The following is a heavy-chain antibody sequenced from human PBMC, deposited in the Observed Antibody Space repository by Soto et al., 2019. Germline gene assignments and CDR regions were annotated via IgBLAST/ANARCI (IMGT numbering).Heavy chain of an antibody. CDR3: ARPPEGYCSAGNCHFDY. D-gene: IGHD2-15*01. CDR1: GYNFATHW. V-gene: IGHV5-51*01. CDR2: IYPGDSDT. J-gene: IGHJ4*02. Sequence: PGESLKISCKGSGYNFATHWVAWVRQMPGKCLEWMGIIYPGDSDTTYSPSFQGRVNISVDKSLNTAYLQWNSLKASDTAMYYCARPPEGYCSAGNCHFDYWGQGTLVTVSS.